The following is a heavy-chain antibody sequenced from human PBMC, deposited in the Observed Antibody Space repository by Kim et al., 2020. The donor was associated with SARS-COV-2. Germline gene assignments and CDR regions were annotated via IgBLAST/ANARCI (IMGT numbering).Heavy chain of an antibody. Sequence: GGSLRLSCAASGFTVSSNYMSWVRQAPGKGLEWVSVIYSGGSTYYADSVKGGFTISRDNSKNTLYLQMNSLRAEDTAVYYCAREGVITFGGVIVGNGMDVWGQGTTVTVSS. CDR2: IYSGGST. CDR3: AREGVITFGGVIVGNGMDV. D-gene: IGHD3-16*02. J-gene: IGHJ6*02. CDR1: GFTVSSNY. V-gene: IGHV3-53*01.